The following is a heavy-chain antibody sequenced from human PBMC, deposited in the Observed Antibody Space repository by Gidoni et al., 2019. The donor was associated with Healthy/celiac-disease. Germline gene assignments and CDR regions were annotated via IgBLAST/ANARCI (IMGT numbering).Heavy chain of an antibody. D-gene: IGHD2-15*01. J-gene: IGHJ1*01. CDR1: GGSFSGYY. CDR3: ARVGYCSGGSCSEYFQH. V-gene: IGHV4-34*01. CDR2: INHSGST. Sequence: QLHLQQSGAALLQPSETLSLTCAVYGGSFSGYYWSWIRQPPGKGLEWIGEINHSGSTNYNPSLKSRVTIAVDTSKNQFSLKLSSVTAADTAVYYCARVGYCSGGSCSEYFQHWGQGTLVTVSS.